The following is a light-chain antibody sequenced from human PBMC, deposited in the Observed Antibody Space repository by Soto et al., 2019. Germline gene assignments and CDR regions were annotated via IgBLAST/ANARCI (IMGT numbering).Light chain of an antibody. V-gene: IGKV1-9*01. J-gene: IGKJ3*01. CDR1: QGIRSY. CDR3: QQLNTFPPFFT. CDR2: GAS. Sequence: DIQLTQSPSFLSRSVGDSVTITCRASQGIRSYLAWYQQRPGKAPELLIYGASTLRPGGASRFSGSGSGTEFTLTISSLQPEDFATYFCQQLNTFPPFFTFGPGTKVDIK.